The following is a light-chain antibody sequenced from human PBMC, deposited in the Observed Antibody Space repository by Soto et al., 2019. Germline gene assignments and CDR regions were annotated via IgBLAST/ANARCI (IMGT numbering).Light chain of an antibody. CDR1: QDIRNY. V-gene: IGKV1-9*01. CDR2: AAS. Sequence: DIQMPQSPSTLSASVGDRATITCRASQDIRNYLAWYQQKPGKAPKVLIYAASTLLSGVPSRFSGSGSGTEFSLTISSLQPEDFATYYCQQLDSYPRTFGQGTKVGI. CDR3: QQLDSYPRT. J-gene: IGKJ1*01.